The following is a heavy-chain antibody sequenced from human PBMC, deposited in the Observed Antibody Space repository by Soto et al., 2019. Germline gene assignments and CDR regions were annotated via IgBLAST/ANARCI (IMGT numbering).Heavy chain of an antibody. V-gene: IGHV4-34*01. J-gene: IGHJ6*02. Sequence: SETLSLTCAVYGGSFSGYYWSWIRQPPGKGLEWIGEINHSGSTNYNPSLKSRVTMSVDTSKNQFSLKLTSVTAADTAVYHCARDLGYFDSGSSANNYYYGMDVWGRGTTVTVSS. CDR3: ARDLGYFDSGSSANNYYYGMDV. D-gene: IGHD3-10*01. CDR1: GGSFSGYY. CDR2: INHSGST.